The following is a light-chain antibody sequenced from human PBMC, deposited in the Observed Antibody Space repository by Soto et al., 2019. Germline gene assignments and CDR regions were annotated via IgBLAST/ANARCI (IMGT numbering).Light chain of an antibody. V-gene: IGLV1-40*01. Sequence: SVLTQPPSVSGAPGQRVTISCTGSSSNIGARYDVHWYQQLPRTAPKLLIYGNSNRPSGVPDRFSGSKSGTSASLAITGLQAEDEADFYCQSYDSSLSGRVVFGGGTKVTVL. J-gene: IGLJ2*01. CDR2: GNS. CDR3: QSYDSSLSGRVV. CDR1: SSNIGARYD.